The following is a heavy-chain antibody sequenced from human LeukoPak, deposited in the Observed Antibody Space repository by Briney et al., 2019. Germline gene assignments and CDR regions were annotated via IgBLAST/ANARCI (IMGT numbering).Heavy chain of an antibody. CDR2: FGGSGGST. J-gene: IGHJ4*02. Sequence: PGGSLRLSCAASGFTLSSYGMSWVRQAPGKGLEWVSTFGGSGGSTNYADSVKGRFTISRDNFQNTLYLQMNSLRPDDTAVYYCARASDGFNFDYWGQGTLVTVSS. CDR3: ARASDGFNFDY. D-gene: IGHD5-24*01. CDR1: GFTLSSYG. V-gene: IGHV3-23*01.